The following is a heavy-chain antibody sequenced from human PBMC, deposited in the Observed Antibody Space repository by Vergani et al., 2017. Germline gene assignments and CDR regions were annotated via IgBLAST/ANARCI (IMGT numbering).Heavy chain of an antibody. D-gene: IGHD2-2*01. CDR2: MNPNSGNT. V-gene: IGHV1-8*01. Sequence: QVQLVQSGAEVKKPGASVKVSCKASGYTFTSYDINWVRQATGQGLEWMGWMNPNSGNTGYAQKFQGRVTMTRNTSISTAYMELSSLRSEDTAVYYCARDRGIVVVPAAMLEDYYYYYMDVWGKGTTVTVSS. CDR1: GYTFTSYD. J-gene: IGHJ6*03. CDR3: ARDRGIVVVPAAMLEDYYYYYMDV.